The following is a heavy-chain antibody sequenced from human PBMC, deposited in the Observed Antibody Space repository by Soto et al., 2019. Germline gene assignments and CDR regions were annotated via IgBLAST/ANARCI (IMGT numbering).Heavy chain of an antibody. D-gene: IGHD3-22*01. CDR3: ARDGKTQMYYYDSSGYYRVFDY. CDR1: GYTFTSYY. CDR2: INPSGGST. Sequence: ASVKVSCKASGYTFTSYYMHWVRQAPGRGLEWMGIINPSGGSTSYAQKFQGRVTMTRDTSTSTVYMELSSLRSEDTAVYYCARDGKTQMYYYDSSGYYRVFDYWGQGTLVTVSS. J-gene: IGHJ4*02. V-gene: IGHV1-46*01.